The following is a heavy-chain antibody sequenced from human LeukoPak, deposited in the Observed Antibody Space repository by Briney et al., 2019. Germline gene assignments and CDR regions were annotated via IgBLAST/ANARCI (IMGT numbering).Heavy chain of an antibody. CDR3: ATPTILIYGMDV. V-gene: IGHV3-11*01. Sequence: LSLTCAVYGGSFSGYYWSWIRQAPGKGLEWVSYISSSGSTIYYADSVKGRFTISRDNAKNSLYLQMNSLRAEDTAVYYCATPTILIYGMDVWGQGTTVTVSS. D-gene: IGHD3-3*01. CDR2: ISSSGSTI. J-gene: IGHJ6*02. CDR1: GGSFSGYY.